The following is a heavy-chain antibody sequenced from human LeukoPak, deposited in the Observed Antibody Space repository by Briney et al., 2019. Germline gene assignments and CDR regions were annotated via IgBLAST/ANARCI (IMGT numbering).Heavy chain of an antibody. Sequence: GSLRPSCAPAAPSLADFAMGWVRHVAGDGLGWDCPTRWEVGSTLYANSVEGRFTISRDNSKNSLYLQMNSLRAEDTALYYRAKWLVAGTPWGAFDIWGEGTMVTVSS. CDR2: TRWEVGST. CDR1: APSLADFA. V-gene: IGHV3-43D*03. D-gene: IGHD6-19*01. J-gene: IGHJ3*02. CDR3: AKWLVAGTPWGAFDI.